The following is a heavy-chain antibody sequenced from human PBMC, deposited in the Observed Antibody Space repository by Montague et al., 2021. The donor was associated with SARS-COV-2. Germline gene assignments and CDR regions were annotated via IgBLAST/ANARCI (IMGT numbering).Heavy chain of an antibody. J-gene: IGHJ3*02. D-gene: IGHD3-10*01. Sequence: SLRLSCAASGFTFSSYAMHWVRQAPGKGLEWVAVISYDGSNKYYADSVKGRFTISRDNSKDTLYLQMNSLRAEDTVVYYCARAAQKQYVLLWFGELLHDAFDIWGQGTMVTVSS. CDR2: ISYDGSNK. CDR1: GFTFSSYA. CDR3: ARAAQKQYVLLWFGELLHDAFDI. V-gene: IGHV3-30-3*01.